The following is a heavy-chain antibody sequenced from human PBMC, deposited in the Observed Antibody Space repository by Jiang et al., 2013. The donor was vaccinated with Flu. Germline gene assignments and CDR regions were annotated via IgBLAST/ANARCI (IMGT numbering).Heavy chain of an antibody. CDR2: ISSSSSYI. V-gene: IGHV3-21*01. CDR3: ARDRIFGVVIEYYYYYGMDV. J-gene: IGHJ6*02. D-gene: IGHD3-3*01. Sequence: VSSISSSSSYIYYADSVKGRFTISRDNAKNSLYLQMNSLRAEDTAVYYCARDRIFGVVIEYYYYYGMDVWGQGTTVTVSS.